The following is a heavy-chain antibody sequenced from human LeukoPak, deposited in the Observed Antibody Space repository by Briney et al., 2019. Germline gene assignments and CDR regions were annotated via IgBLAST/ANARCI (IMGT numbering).Heavy chain of an antibody. CDR1: GFTFSSYG. J-gene: IGHJ4*02. CDR3: AKDRTGDTAMVKDHSFDY. Sequence: QAGGSLRLSCAASGFTFSSYGMRWVRQAPGKGLEWVAFIRYDGSNKYYADSVKGRFTISRDNSKNTLYLQMNSLRAEDTAVYYCAKDRTGDTAMVKDHSFDYWGQGTLVTVSS. D-gene: IGHD5-18*01. V-gene: IGHV3-30*02. CDR2: IRYDGSNK.